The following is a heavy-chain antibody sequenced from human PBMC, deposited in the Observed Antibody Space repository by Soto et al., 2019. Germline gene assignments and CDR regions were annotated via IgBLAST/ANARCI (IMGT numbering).Heavy chain of an antibody. V-gene: IGHV4-59*01. CDR2: IYYSGST. CDR1: GGSMSSYY. J-gene: IGHJ6*02. D-gene: IGHD4-17*01. CDR3: ARASMTTIAMDV. Sequence: PSETLSLTCTVSGGSMSSYYWSWIRKPPGEGLGWIGYIYYSGSTNYNPSLKSRVTISVDTSKNQFSLKLTSVTAADTAVYYCARASMTTIAMDVWGRGTTVTVSS.